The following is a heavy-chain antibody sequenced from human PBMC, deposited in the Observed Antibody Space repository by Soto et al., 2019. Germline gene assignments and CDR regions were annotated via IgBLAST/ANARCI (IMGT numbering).Heavy chain of an antibody. Sequence: PWGSLRLSCAASGFTFSSYGMHWVRQAPGKGLEWVAVIWYDGSNKYYADSVKGRFTISRDNSKNTLYLQMNSLRAEDTAVYYCARGFQQWLVLDWNWFDPWGQGTLVTVSP. CDR1: GFTFSSYG. V-gene: IGHV3-33*01. D-gene: IGHD6-19*01. CDR3: ARGFQQWLVLDWNWFDP. J-gene: IGHJ5*02. CDR2: IWYDGSNK.